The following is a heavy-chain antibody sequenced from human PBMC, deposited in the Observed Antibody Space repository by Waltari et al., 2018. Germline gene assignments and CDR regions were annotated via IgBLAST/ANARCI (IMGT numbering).Heavy chain of an antibody. CDR1: GYSISSGYY. D-gene: IGHD5-18*01. CDR2: IYYSGST. V-gene: IGHV4-38-2*01. J-gene: IGHJ4*02. CDR3: ARVTTNTAMLIDY. Sequence: QVQLQESGPGLVKPSETLSLTCAVSGYSISSGYYWGWIRQPPGKGLEWIGYIYYSGSTYYNPSLKSRVTISVDTSKNQFSLKLSSVTAADTAVYYCARVTTNTAMLIDYWGQGTLVTVSS.